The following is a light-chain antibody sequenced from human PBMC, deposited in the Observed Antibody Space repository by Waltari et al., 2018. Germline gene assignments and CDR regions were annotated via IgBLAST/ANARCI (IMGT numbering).Light chain of an antibody. CDR3: ATWDDSLNGLV. CDR2: SNN. CDR1: GSNIGSNS. V-gene: IGLV1-44*01. J-gene: IGLJ2*01. Sequence: QSVLTQPPSASGTPGQRVTISCSGTGSNIGSNSVNWYQQSPGTAPKVLIYSNNRGPSGGPGRFSGAKAGTSASLAISGVQAEDEADYYCATWDDSLNGLVFGGGTRLTVL.